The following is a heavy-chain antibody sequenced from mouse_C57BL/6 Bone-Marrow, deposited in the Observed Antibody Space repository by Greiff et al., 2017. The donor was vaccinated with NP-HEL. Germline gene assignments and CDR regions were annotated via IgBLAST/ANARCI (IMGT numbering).Heavy chain of an antibody. V-gene: IGHV14-4*01. D-gene: IGHD2-14*01. CDR2: IDHENGDT. Sequence: EVQLQQSGAELVRPGASVKLSCTASGFNIKDDYMNWVKQRPEQGLEWIGWIDHENGDTEYASKFQGKATITADTSSNTAYLQLSSLTSEDTAVYYCRGVRNGMDYWGQGTSVTVSS. CDR1: GFNIKDDY. J-gene: IGHJ4*01. CDR3: RGVRNGMDY.